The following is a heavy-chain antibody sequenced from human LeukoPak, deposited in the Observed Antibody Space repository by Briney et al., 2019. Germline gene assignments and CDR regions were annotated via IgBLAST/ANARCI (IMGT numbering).Heavy chain of an antibody. D-gene: IGHD6-19*01. Sequence: PSGTLSLTCTVSGGSIRSYYWSWIRQPPGKGLEWIGYIYSSGTTYYNPSLKSRVTISLDTSKTQFSLKLSSVTAADTAIYYCARHVWLGPFDIWGQGTMVTVSS. V-gene: IGHV4-59*08. J-gene: IGHJ3*02. CDR3: ARHVWLGPFDI. CDR1: GGSIRSYY. CDR2: IYSSGTT.